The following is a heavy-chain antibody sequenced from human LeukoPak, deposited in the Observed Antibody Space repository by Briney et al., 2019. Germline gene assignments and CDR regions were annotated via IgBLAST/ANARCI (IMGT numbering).Heavy chain of an antibody. J-gene: IGHJ5*02. CDR2: FDPEDGET. CDR1: GYTLTELS. Sequence: ASVKVSCKVSGYTLTELSMHWVRQAPGKGLEWMGGFDPEDGETIYAQKFQGRVTMTEDTSTDTAYMELSSLRSEDTAVYYCATVFYTGDRYWFDPWGQGTLVTVSS. D-gene: IGHD7-27*01. CDR3: ATVFYTGDRYWFDP. V-gene: IGHV1-24*01.